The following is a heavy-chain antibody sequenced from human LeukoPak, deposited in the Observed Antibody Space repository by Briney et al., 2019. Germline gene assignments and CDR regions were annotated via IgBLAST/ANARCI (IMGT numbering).Heavy chain of an antibody. V-gene: IGHV4-30-2*01. J-gene: IGHJ4*02. D-gene: IGHD2-2*01. Sequence: SQTLSLTCAVWGGSISSGGYSWSWIRQPPGKGLEWIGYIYHSESIYYNPSLKSRDTISVDRAKNQFSLKLSSVTAADTAVYYCARAREYCSSTSCYFDYWGQGTLVTVSS. CDR3: ARAREYCSSTSCYFDY. CDR1: GGSISSGGYS. CDR2: IYHSESI.